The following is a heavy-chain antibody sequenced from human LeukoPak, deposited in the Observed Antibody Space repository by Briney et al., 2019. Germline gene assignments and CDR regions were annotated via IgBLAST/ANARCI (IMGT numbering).Heavy chain of an antibody. D-gene: IGHD2-2*01. Sequence: ASVKVSCKASGYTFTAYCINWVRQAPGQGLEWMGWINPNSGGTKYAQKFQGRVTMTRDMSTNTVYMELSGLTSDDTAVYYCAKDPCTTWTRCFTSGFDPWGQGTLVTVSS. CDR2: INPNSGGT. CDR1: GYTFTAYC. V-gene: IGHV1-2*02. CDR3: AKDPCTTWTRCFTSGFDP. J-gene: IGHJ5*02.